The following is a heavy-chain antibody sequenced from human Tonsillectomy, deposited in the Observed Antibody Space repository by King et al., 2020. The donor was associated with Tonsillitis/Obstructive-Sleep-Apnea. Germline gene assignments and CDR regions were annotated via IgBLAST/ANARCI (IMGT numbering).Heavy chain of an antibody. CDR1: GYTFTGYY. CDR3: AIDYGDYTKAFDI. D-gene: IGHD4-17*01. V-gene: IGHV1-2*02. CDR2: INPNSGGT. Sequence: QLVQSGADVKKPGASVKVSCKASGYTFTGYYMHWVRQAPGQGLEWMGWINPNSGGTNYAQKFQGRVTMTRDTSISTAYMELSRLRSDDTAVYYCAIDYGDYTKAFDIWGQGTMVTVSS. J-gene: IGHJ3*02.